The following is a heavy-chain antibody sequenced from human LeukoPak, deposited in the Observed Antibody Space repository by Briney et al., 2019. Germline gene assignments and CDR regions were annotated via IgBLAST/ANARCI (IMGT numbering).Heavy chain of an antibody. V-gene: IGHV4-34*01. CDR1: GGSFRGYY. D-gene: IGHD3-10*01. Sequence: SDTLSLTCAVYGGSFRGYYWSGIRQPPAKGLEWIEEINHSGSTNYNPSLKSRVTISVDTSKSQFSLKLSSVTAADTAVYYCARGRGGPGAWGQGTLVTVSS. CDR3: ARGRGGPGA. J-gene: IGHJ1*01. CDR2: INHSGST.